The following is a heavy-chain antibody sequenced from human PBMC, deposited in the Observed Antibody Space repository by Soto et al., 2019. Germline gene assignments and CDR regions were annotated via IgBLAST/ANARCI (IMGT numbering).Heavy chain of an antibody. CDR2: IIPIFGAT. Sequence: QVQLVQSGAEVKKPGSSVKVSCKASGGTLSNFALSWVRQAPGQGLEWMGGIIPIFGATNYAQRFQGRVTXXAXEXXSTAYMELSSLRSEDTAVYYCARGGYNFGNNWFDPWGQGTPVTVSS. CDR1: GGTLSNFA. V-gene: IGHV1-69*12. CDR3: ARGGYNFGNNWFDP. J-gene: IGHJ5*02. D-gene: IGHD5-18*01.